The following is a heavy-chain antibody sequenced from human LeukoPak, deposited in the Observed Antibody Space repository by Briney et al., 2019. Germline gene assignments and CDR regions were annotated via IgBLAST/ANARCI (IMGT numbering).Heavy chain of an antibody. CDR2: ISYIGRT. CDR3: ARDRVVVTANYYHYGMDV. V-gene: IGHV4-31*03. J-gene: IGHJ6*02. Sequence: SETLSRTCTVSGGSSSSGGYYWSWIRQHPGKGLELIGYISYIGRTSYSPSLKSRVTISVDPSKNQFSLKLSSVPAADTAVYYCARDRVVVTANYYHYGMDVWGQGTRVTVSS. D-gene: IGHD2-21*02. CDR1: GGSSSSGGYY.